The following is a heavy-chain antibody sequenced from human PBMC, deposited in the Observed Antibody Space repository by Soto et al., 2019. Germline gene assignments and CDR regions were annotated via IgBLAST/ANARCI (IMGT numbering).Heavy chain of an antibody. V-gene: IGHV4-59*08. CDR1: GDSISSSY. Sequence: SETLSLTCTVSGDSISSSYWNWIRQPPGRGLEWIGYIHYSGTTKYNPSLKSRVTISVGTSKNQFSLKLTSVTPADTAVYYCARQNYDSGTSWAWGQGTLVTVS. CDR3: ARQNYDSGTSWA. CDR2: IHYSGTT. J-gene: IGHJ4*02. D-gene: IGHD3-10*01.